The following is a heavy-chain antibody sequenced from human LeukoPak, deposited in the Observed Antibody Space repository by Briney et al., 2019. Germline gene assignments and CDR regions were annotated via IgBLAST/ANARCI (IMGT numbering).Heavy chain of an antibody. Sequence: SETLSLTCTVSGGSISSGSYYWSWIPQPAGKGLEWIGRIYTSGSTNYNPSLKSRVTISVDTSKNQFSLKLSSVTAADTAVYYCARGTYYPRTDAFDIWGQGTMVTVSS. CDR3: ARGTYYPRTDAFDI. V-gene: IGHV4-61*02. J-gene: IGHJ3*02. CDR1: GGSISSGSYY. D-gene: IGHD3-10*01. CDR2: IYTSGST.